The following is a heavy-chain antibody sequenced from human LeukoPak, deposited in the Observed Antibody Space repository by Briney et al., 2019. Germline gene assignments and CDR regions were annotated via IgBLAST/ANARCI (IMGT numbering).Heavy chain of an antibody. V-gene: IGHV3-21*01. CDR2: ISSSSSYI. D-gene: IGHD6-19*01. CDR1: GFTFSDYS. J-gene: IGHJ4*02. Sequence: GGSLRLSCAASGFTFSDYSMNWVRQAPGKGLEWVSSISSSSSYIYYADSVKGRFTISRDNAKNSLYLQMSSLRAEDTAVYYCVKDTVAGTPTYYFDYWGQGTPVTVSS. CDR3: VKDTVAGTPTYYFDY.